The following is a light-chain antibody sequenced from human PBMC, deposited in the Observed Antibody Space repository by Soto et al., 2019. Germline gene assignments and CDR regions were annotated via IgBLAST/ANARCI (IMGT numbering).Light chain of an antibody. Sequence: EIVMTQSPATLSVSPGERATLSCRASQSVGSKLAWYQQKPGQAPRLLIYGASTRATGIPARFSGSGSGTEFTLTISSLQSEDFAVYYCQQYNNWPPGTFGQGTKVDI. CDR3: QQYNNWPPGT. V-gene: IGKV3-15*01. CDR1: QSVGSK. CDR2: GAS. J-gene: IGKJ1*01.